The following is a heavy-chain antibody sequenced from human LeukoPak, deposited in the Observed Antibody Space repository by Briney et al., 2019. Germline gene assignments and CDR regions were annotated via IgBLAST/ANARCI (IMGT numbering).Heavy chain of an antibody. CDR3: ARDEYLYSDSDAFDI. CDR1: GFTFSTSA. V-gene: IGHV3-48*04. Sequence: GGSLRLSCAASGFTFSTSAMNWVRQAPGKGLEWVSYISNSGSTIYYADSVKGRFTISRDNAKNSLYLQMNSLRAEDTAVYYCARDEYLYSDSDAFDIWGQGTMVTVSS. CDR2: ISNSGSTI. J-gene: IGHJ3*02. D-gene: IGHD3-22*01.